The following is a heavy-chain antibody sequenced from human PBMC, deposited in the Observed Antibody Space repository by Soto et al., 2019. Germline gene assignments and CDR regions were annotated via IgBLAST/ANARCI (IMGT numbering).Heavy chain of an antibody. CDR3: ARGAQWLDY. CDR1: GGSFSGYY. J-gene: IGHJ4*02. D-gene: IGHD6-19*01. Sequence: QVRLQHWGAGLLKPSETLSLTCAVHGGSFSGYYWSWIPQPPGKGLEWIGEINHSGSIHYNPSIKSRVTISADTPNNQFSLKLSSVTAADTAVYYCARGAQWLDYWGQGALVTVSS. V-gene: IGHV4-34*01. CDR2: INHSGSI.